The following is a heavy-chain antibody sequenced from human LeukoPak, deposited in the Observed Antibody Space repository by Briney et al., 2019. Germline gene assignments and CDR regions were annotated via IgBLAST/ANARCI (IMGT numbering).Heavy chain of an antibody. V-gene: IGHV3-30*02. J-gene: IGHJ4*02. D-gene: IGHD3-22*01. CDR2: IRYDGSNK. Sequence: GGSLRLSCAASGFTFSSYGMHWVRQAPGKGLEWVAFIRYDGSNKYYADSVKGRFTISRDNSKNTLYLQMNSLRAEDTALYYCAKDGYDSSGYPIDYWGQGTLVTVSS. CDR3: AKDGYDSSGYPIDY. CDR1: GFTFSSYG.